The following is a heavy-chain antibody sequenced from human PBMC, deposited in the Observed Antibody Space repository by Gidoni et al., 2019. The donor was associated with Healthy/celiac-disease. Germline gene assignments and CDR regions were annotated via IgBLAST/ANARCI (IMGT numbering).Heavy chain of an antibody. Sequence: QVQLVESGGGLVKPGGSLRLSCAASGLTFSDYYMSWIRQAPGKGLEWVSYISSSSSYTNYADSVKGRFTISRDNAKNSLYLQMNSLRAEDTAVYYCARDRERDSSGYRYDYWGQGTLVTVSS. CDR3: ARDRERDSSGYRYDY. D-gene: IGHD3-22*01. CDR1: GLTFSDYY. CDR2: ISSSSSYT. J-gene: IGHJ4*02. V-gene: IGHV3-11*06.